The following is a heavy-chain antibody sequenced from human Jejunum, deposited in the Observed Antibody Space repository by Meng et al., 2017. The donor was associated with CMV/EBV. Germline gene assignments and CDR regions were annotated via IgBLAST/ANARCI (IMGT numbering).Heavy chain of an antibody. CDR1: GFTFSSDV. Sequence: CAASGFTFSSDVVHWVRKAPGKGLVWVARISHDGTITTYVDSVKGRFTISRDNARNTLYLQMNSLRAEDTAVYYCARDRNWIFDYWGRGTLVTVSS. J-gene: IGHJ4*02. V-gene: IGHV3-74*03. D-gene: IGHD1-1*01. CDR3: ARDRNWIFDY. CDR2: ISHDGTIT.